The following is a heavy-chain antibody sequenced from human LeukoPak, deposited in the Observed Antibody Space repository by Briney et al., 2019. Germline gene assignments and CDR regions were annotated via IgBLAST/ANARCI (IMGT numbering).Heavy chain of an antibody. CDR3: ATEYCASSSCRFDS. CDR1: GGSIISYY. D-gene: IGHD2-2*01. V-gene: IGHV4-59*01. CDR2: IYYSGST. J-gene: IGHJ4*02. Sequence: SETLSLTCTVSGGSIISYYWSWIRQPPGKGLEWIGDIYYSGSTNYNPSLKSRVTISLDTSKTQFSLKLTSVTAADTPIYYCATEYCASSSCRFDSWGQGTLVTVSS.